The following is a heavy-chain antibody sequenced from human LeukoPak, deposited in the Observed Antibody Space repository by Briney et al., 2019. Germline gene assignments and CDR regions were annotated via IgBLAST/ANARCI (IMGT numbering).Heavy chain of an antibody. CDR3: SNPGKAGVAARDYYYYGMDV. D-gene: IGHD6-6*01. CDR2: ISGSGGST. CDR1: GFTFSSYA. V-gene: IGHV3-23*01. J-gene: IGHJ6*01. Sequence: PGGSLRLSCAASGFTFSSYAMSWVRQAPGKGLEWVSAISGSGGSTYYADSVKGRFTISRDNSKNTLYLQMNSLRAEDTAVYYCSNPGKAGVAARDYYYYGMDVWGQGTTVTVSS.